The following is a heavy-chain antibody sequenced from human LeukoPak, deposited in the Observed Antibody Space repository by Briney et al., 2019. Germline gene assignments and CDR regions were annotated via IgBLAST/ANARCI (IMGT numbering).Heavy chain of an antibody. D-gene: IGHD5-12*01. Sequence: GGSLRLSCAASGFTFSGSVMHWVRQASGKGLEWVGRIRSKANSYATAYAASVKGRFTISRDDSKNTAFLQMNSLKTEDTAAYYCIPSGDRVPAYYFDYWGQGTLVTVSS. CDR2: IRSKANSYAT. V-gene: IGHV3-73*01. CDR1: GFTFSGSV. J-gene: IGHJ4*02. CDR3: IPSGDRVPAYYFDY.